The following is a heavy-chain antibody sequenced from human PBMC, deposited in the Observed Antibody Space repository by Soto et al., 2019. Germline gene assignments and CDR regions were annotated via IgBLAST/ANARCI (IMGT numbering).Heavy chain of an antibody. CDR3: ARDQRDYGDYYYFDY. Sequence: PGGSLRLSCAASGFTFSSYSMNWVRQAPGKGLEWVSSISSSSSYIYYADSVKGRFTISRDNAKNSLYLQMNSLRAEDTAVYYCARDQRDYGDYYYFDYWGQGTLVTVSS. J-gene: IGHJ4*02. D-gene: IGHD4-17*01. CDR1: GFTFSSYS. CDR2: ISSSSSYI. V-gene: IGHV3-21*01.